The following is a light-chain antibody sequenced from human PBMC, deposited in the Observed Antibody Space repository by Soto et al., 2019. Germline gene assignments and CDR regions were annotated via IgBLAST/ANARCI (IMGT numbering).Light chain of an antibody. CDR3: QQYGSSPPLWT. CDR2: GAS. Sequence: EIVLTQSPGTLSLSPGERATLSCRASQSVSSSYLAWYQQKPGQAPRLLIYGASSRATGIPDRFSGSGSGTDFTLTISRLETEDFAVYYCQQYGSSPPLWTFGQGTKLEIK. CDR1: QSVSSSY. J-gene: IGKJ2*02. V-gene: IGKV3-20*01.